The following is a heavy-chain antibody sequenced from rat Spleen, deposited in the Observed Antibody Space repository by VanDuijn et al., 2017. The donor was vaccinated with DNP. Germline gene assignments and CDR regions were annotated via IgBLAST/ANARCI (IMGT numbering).Heavy chain of an antibody. CDR3: SAGRGGPDY. CDR1: GFTFDYYW. Sequence: EVQLVESGGDLVQPGRSLKLSCVASGFTFDYYWMTWIRHIPGKGLEWVASITRGGTTTNYRDSVKGRFTISRDNAKSSLFLQMDSLKSEDTATYYCSAGRGGPDYWGQGVMVTVSS. D-gene: IGHD1-11*01. V-gene: IGHV5-31*01. CDR2: ITRGGTTT. J-gene: IGHJ2*01.